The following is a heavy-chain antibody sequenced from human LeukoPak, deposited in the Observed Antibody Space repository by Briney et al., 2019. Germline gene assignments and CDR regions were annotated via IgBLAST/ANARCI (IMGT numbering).Heavy chain of an antibody. J-gene: IGHJ4*02. CDR2: ISVYNVKT. CDR1: GYSFRSYG. D-gene: IGHD2-15*01. CDR3: ARESPGQDYYFDY. Sequence: ASVKVSCKASGYSFRSYGITWVRQAPGQGLEWMGWISVYNVKTHYAQNLQGRVSMTTDTSASTAYMELRSLRSEDMAVYYCARESPGQDYYFDYWGQGTLVTVSS. V-gene: IGHV1-18*03.